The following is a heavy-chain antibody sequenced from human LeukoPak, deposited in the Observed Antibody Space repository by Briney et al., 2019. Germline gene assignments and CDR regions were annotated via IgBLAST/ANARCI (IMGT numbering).Heavy chain of an antibody. CDR2: INPNSGGT. V-gene: IGHV1-2*02. Sequence: ASMKVSCKASGYTLTDYYIHWVRQAPGQGLEWVGWINPNSGGTNYAQKFQGRVTMTRDTSISTAYMELSSLRSDDTAVYYCGRDWYYDWGGGEHYFMDVWGKGTTVTVSS. D-gene: IGHD3-10*01. J-gene: IGHJ6*03. CDR3: GRDWYYDWGGGEHYFMDV. CDR1: GYTLTDYY.